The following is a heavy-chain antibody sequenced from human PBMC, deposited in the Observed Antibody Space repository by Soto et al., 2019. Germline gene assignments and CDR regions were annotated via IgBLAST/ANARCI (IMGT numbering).Heavy chain of an antibody. Sequence: EVYLVESGGGLVQPGASLRLSCAASGFTFSSYWMTWVRQAPGKGLEWVANINQDGSEKYYVDSVRGRFSISRDNAKKGVFLQVDSVRVGDTAVYYGVEELTYYGSAAGSDCNPRAEAYGGQGALVTVGS. D-gene: IGHD3-10*01. CDR3: VEELTYYGSAAGSDCNPRAEAY. J-gene: IGHJ4*02. CDR2: INQDGSEK. CDR1: GFTFSSYW. V-gene: IGHV3-7*01.